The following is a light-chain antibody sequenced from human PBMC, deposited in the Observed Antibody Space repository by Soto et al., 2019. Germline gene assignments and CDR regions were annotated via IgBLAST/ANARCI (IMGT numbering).Light chain of an antibody. V-gene: IGKV3-15*01. Sequence: DIVMTQSPATLSVSPGERATLSCRASQSVSTNLAWYQQKRGQAPRLLIYGASTRATGIPARFSGSGSGTEFTLTISSLQSEDFAVYYCQQYNNWPPWTFGQGTKVEIK. CDR1: QSVSTN. CDR2: GAS. J-gene: IGKJ1*01. CDR3: QQYNNWPPWT.